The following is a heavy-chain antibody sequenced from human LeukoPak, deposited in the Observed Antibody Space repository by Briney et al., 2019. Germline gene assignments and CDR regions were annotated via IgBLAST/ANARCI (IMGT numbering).Heavy chain of an antibody. CDR1: GFTFDDYG. CDR2: INWNGGST. V-gene: IGHV3-20*04. D-gene: IGHD3-16*01. J-gene: IGHJ3*02. Sequence: GGSLRLSCAASGFTFDDYGMSWVRQAPGKGLEWVSGINWNGGSTGYADSVKGRFTISRDNAKNSLYLQMNSLRAEDTALYYCAKRGTGMYASDIWGQGTMVTVSS. CDR3: AKRGTGMYASDI.